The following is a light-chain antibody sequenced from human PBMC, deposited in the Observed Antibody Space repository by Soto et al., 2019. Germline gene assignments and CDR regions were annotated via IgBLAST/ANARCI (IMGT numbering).Light chain of an antibody. CDR2: DAT. Sequence: EIVMTQSPATLSESPGERVTLSCRASQSISSNLAWYQQKPGQPPRLLIYDATSRATGIPSRFSGSGSGTDFILTITSLQSEDFAVYFCQQYHDWPPLTFGGGTKVEIK. CDR1: QSISSN. CDR3: QQYHDWPPLT. J-gene: IGKJ4*01. V-gene: IGKV3D-15*01.